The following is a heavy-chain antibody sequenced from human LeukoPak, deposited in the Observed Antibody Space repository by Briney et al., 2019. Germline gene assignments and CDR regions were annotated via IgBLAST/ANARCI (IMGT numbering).Heavy chain of an antibody. Sequence: ASVKVSCKASDDTFISYGITWVRQAPGQGLEWLGWISAYNGNIDYAQKLQGRVTLTTDTSTSTAYMEVRSLRSDDTAVYYCASISGYYPSYYFDYWGQGTLVTVSS. J-gene: IGHJ4*02. CDR2: ISAYNGNI. CDR3: ASISGYYPSYYFDY. CDR1: DDTFISYG. D-gene: IGHD3-22*01. V-gene: IGHV1-18*01.